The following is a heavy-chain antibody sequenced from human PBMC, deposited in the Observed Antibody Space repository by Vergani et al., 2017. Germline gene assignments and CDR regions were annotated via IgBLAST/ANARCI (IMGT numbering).Heavy chain of an antibody. CDR1: GGYFSTGGQA. Sequence: QVQMQEACPGQVKPSQTLSITCTVSGGYFSTGGQAWTWLRKSAGKGLDGIGRIYTSGATNYNPSLRSRAIMSVDASKKQFFLKLTSLTAADTAVYYCARDGGEYDKDALDVWGQGTKVTVTS. CDR3: ARDGGEYDKDALDV. V-gene: IGHV4-61*02. D-gene: IGHD2-21*01. CDR2: IYTSGAT. J-gene: IGHJ3*01.